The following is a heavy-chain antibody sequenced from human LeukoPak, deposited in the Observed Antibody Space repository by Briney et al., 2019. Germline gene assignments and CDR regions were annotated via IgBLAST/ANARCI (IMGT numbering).Heavy chain of an antibody. Sequence: GGSLRLSCAASGFTFSSYAMSWVRQAPGKGLEWVGRISSKSGGGTTDYAAPVKGRFTISRDDSTNTLSLQMSSLKAEDTALYFCITEPHDYGDFTFGYWGQGTLVTVSS. V-gene: IGHV3-15*01. CDR2: ISSKSGGGTT. CDR1: GFTFSSYA. J-gene: IGHJ4*02. CDR3: ITEPHDYGDFTFGY. D-gene: IGHD4-17*01.